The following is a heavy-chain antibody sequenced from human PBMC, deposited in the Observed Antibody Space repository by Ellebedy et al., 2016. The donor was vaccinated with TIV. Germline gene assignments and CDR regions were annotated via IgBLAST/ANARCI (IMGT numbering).Heavy chain of an antibody. D-gene: IGHD6-6*01. Sequence: GGSLRLSCKGSGYRFTAYWIGWVRQMPGKGLEWMGSIYPGDSDTRYSPSFQGQVTISADKSISTAYLQWSSLKASDTAIYYCARHRPYGIDYWGQGTLVTVSS. V-gene: IGHV5-51*01. J-gene: IGHJ4*01. CDR2: IYPGDSDT. CDR3: ARHRPYGIDY. CDR1: GYRFTAYW.